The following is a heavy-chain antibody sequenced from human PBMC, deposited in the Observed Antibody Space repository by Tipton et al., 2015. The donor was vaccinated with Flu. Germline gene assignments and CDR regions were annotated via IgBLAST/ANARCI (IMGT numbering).Heavy chain of an antibody. CDR2: IYTTGST. J-gene: IGHJ4*01. Sequence: LRLSCTVSGGFITSGSYYWSWIRQSAGKGLEWIGRIYTTGSTNYNPSLTSRVTVSADTSKKQFSLKLTSVTAADTAVYYCASKVANWGVWEPLDYWGHGTLVTVSS. D-gene: IGHD7-27*01. CDR3: ASKVANWGVWEPLDY. CDR1: GGFITSGSYY. V-gene: IGHV4-61*02.